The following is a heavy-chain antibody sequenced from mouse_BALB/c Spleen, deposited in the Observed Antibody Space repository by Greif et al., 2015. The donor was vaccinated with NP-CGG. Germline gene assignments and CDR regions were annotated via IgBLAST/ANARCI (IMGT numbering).Heavy chain of an antibody. CDR3: ARWDWYFDV. Sequence: VHVKQSGAELVKPGASVKLSCTASGFNIKYTYMHWVKQRPEQGLEWIGRIDPANGNTKYDPKFQGKATITADTSSNTAYLQLSSLTSEDTAVYYCARWDWYFDVWGAGTTVTVSS. V-gene: IGHV14-3*02. J-gene: IGHJ1*01. CDR2: IDPANGNT. CDR1: GFNIKYTY.